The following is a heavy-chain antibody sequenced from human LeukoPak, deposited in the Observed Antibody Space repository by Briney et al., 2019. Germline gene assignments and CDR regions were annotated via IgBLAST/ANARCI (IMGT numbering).Heavy chain of an antibody. D-gene: IGHD2-8*02. CDR3: ARHTGLTGYHYYYMDA. J-gene: IGHJ6*03. V-gene: IGHV5-51*01. CDR2: IYPGDSDT. CDR1: GYSFTNYW. Sequence: GESLKISCQGSGYSFTNYWIGWVRQLPGKGLEWMGIIYPGDSDTRYSPSFQGQVTFSADKSLSTAYLQWSSLKASDTAMYYCARHTGLTGYHYYYMDAWGKGTTVTVSS.